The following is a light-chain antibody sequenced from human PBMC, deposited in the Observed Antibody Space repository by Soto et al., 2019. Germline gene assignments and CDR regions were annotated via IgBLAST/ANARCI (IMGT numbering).Light chain of an antibody. CDR3: QQRGKWPST. Sequence: EIVLTQSPGTLSLSPGERATLSCRASQSVSSYYLAWYQQKPGQAPRLLIYAASSRATGIPDRFSGGGSGTDFTLTISRLEPEDFAVYYCQQRGKWPSTFGPGTKVEMK. J-gene: IGKJ2*02. CDR1: QSVSSYY. CDR2: AAS. V-gene: IGKV3D-20*02.